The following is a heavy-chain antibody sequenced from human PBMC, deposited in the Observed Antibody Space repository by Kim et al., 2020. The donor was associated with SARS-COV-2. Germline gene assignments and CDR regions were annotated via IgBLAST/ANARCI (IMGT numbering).Heavy chain of an antibody. CDR1: GYSFTSYW. D-gene: IGHD4-17*01. Sequence: GESLKISCKGSGYSFTSYWISWVRQMPGKGLEWMGRIDPSDSYTNYSPSFQGHVTISADKSISTAYLQWSSLKASDTAMYYCASNLLYGDNRMNYYYGMDVWGQGTTVTVSS. CDR3: ASNLLYGDNRMNYYYGMDV. CDR2: IDPSDSYT. V-gene: IGHV5-10-1*01. J-gene: IGHJ6*02.